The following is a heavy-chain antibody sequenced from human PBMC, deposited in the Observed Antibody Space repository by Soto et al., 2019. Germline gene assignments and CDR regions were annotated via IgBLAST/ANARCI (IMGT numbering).Heavy chain of an antibody. V-gene: IGHV4-39*01. CDR1: GSSINSSGYY. D-gene: IGHD3-3*02. Sequence: LSLTCTVSGSSINSSGYYWGWIRQPPGRGLEWIGSMFYGVSTYYNPSLKSRVTVSIDTSKNQFSLNLRSVTAADTAVYYCARLPSRHLVDYWGQGTLVTVSS. J-gene: IGHJ4*02. CDR3: ARLPSRHLVDY. CDR2: MFYGVST.